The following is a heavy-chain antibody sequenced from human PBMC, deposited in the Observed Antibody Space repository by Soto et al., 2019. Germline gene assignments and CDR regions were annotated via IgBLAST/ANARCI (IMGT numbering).Heavy chain of an antibody. Sequence: EVQLLESGGGLVQPGGSLRLSCAASGFTFSSYAMSWVRQAPGKGLEWVSAISASGGTTYYADSVRGRFTISRDNSQNTLYLQMNGLRAEETAVYYCAKGLYSSSGHLIDYWGQGTLVTVSS. CDR1: GFTFSSYA. D-gene: IGHD6-13*01. CDR2: ISASGGTT. V-gene: IGHV3-23*01. J-gene: IGHJ4*02. CDR3: AKGLYSSSGHLIDY.